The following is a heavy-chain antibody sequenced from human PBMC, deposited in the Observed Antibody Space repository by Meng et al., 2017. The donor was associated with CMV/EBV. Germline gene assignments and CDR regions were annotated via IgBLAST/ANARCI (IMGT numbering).Heavy chain of an antibody. CDR3: ARVYWDSSGYYQHFDY. CDR1: GGTFSSYA. Sequence: SVKVSCKASGGTFSSYAISWVRQAPGQGLEWMGGIIPIFGTANYAQKFQGRVTITTDESTSTAYMELSSLRSEDTAVYYCARVYWDSSGYYQHFDYWGQGTLVTVSS. D-gene: IGHD3-22*01. CDR2: IIPIFGTA. V-gene: IGHV1-69*05. J-gene: IGHJ4*02.